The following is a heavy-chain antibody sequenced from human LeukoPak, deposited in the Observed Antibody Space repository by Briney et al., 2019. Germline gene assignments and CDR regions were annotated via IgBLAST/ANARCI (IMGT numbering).Heavy chain of an antibody. D-gene: IGHD3-10*01. J-gene: IGHJ4*02. CDR2: IYSSGST. Sequence: SETLSLTCTVSGGSISSYHWSWIRQPPGKGLEWIGHIYSSGSTNYNPSLRSRLTISVDTSTSQLSLKLSSVTAADTAVYYCARHKPTGSYPLELWGQGTLVTVSS. CDR1: GGSISSYH. CDR3: ARHKPTGSYPLEL. V-gene: IGHV4-59*08.